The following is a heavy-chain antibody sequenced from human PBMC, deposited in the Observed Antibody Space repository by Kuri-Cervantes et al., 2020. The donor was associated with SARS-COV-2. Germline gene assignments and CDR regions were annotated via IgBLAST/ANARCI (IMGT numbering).Heavy chain of an antibody. CDR3: AREGGGDPLVLGFGVVIHDAFDI. V-gene: IGHV1-18*01. CDR2: ISAYNGNT. D-gene: IGHD3-3*01. CDR1: GYTFTSYG. Sequence: ASVKVSCKASGYTFTSYGISWVRQATGQGLDWMGWISAYNGNTNYAQKLQGRVTMTTDTSTSTAYMELRSLRSDDTAVYYCAREGGGDPLVLGFGVVIHDAFDIWGQGTMVTVSS. J-gene: IGHJ3*02.